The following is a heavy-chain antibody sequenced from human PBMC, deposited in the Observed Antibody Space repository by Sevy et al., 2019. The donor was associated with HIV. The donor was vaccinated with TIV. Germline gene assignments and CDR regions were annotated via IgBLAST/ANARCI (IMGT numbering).Heavy chain of an antibody. CDR1: GFTVSSNY. Sequence: GGSLRLSCAASGFTVSSNYMSWVRQAPGKGLEWVSVIYSGGSTYYADSVKGRFTISRDNSKNTLYLQMNSLRAEDTAVYYCARDGSPIVATIYDAFDIWGQGTMVTVSS. D-gene: IGHD5-12*01. J-gene: IGHJ3*02. V-gene: IGHV3-53*05. CDR3: ARDGSPIVATIYDAFDI. CDR2: IYSGGST.